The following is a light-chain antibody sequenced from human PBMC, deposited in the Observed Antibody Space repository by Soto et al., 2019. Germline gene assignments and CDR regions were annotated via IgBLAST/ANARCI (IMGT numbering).Light chain of an antibody. V-gene: IGLV2-14*01. J-gene: IGLJ1*01. CDR1: SSDVGSYNF. CDR2: EVS. CDR3: SSYTTSSYYG. Sequence: QSLLTQPASVSGSPGQSITISCTGTSSDVGSYNFVSWYQQLPGKAPKLMIYEVSNRPSGVSNRFSGSKSGNTASLTISGLQAEDEADYYCSSYTTSSYYGVGSRTKVTVL.